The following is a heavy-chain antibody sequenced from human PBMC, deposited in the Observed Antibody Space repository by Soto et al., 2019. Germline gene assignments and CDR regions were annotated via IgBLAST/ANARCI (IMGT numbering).Heavy chain of an antibody. CDR3: EGVVWFRGMDV. D-gene: IGHD3-16*01. V-gene: IGHV6-1*01. CDR1: GDSVSSSIDA. J-gene: IGHJ6*02. CDR2: TYYRSKWIH. Sequence: QTLSLTCDISGDSVSSSIDAWNWIRQSPSRGLEWLGRTYYRSKWIHEYTVSMESRITIDPDTSKNQFSLHIYSVTPEDTAVYYCEGVVWFRGMDVWGQGTPVTVSS.